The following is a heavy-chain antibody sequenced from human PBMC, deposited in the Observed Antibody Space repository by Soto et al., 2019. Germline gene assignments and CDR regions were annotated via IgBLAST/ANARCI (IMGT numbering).Heavy chain of an antibody. Sequence: EVQLVESGGGLVQPGGSLRLSCAASGFTFSSYSMNWVRQAPGKGLEWVSYISSSSSTIYYADSVKGRFTISRDNAKNSLYLQMTSLRDEDTAVYYCARESDDRPLEGKAVAARYYYYGMDVWGQGTTVTVSS. D-gene: IGHD6-19*01. CDR3: ARESDDRPLEGKAVAARYYYYGMDV. CDR1: GFTFSSYS. V-gene: IGHV3-48*02. CDR2: ISSSSSTI. J-gene: IGHJ6*02.